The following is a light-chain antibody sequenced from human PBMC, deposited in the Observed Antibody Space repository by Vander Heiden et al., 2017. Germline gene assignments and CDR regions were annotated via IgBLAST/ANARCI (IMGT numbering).Light chain of an antibody. CDR1: QSLLHSNGYNY. CDR3: MQALQTPFT. J-gene: IGKJ3*01. Sequence: DIVMTQSPLSLPVTPGEPASISCRSSQSLLHSNGYNYLDWYLQKPGQSPQLLISLGSNRASGVPDRFSGSGSGTDFTLKISRVEAEDVGVYYCMQALQTPFTFGPGTKVDIK. V-gene: IGKV2-28*01. CDR2: LGS.